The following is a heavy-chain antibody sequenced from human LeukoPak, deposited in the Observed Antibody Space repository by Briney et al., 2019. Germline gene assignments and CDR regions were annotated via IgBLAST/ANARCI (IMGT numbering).Heavy chain of an antibody. J-gene: IGHJ3*02. Sequence: SETLSLTCAVSDDSIRSSAYYWGWIRQPPGRGLEWIGSIYYSGSSYYNPSLKSRVTISIDTSKNQFSLKLSSVTAADTAVYYCASEPYGSGSFLGAFDIWGQGTMVTVSS. V-gene: IGHV4-39*01. CDR2: IYYSGSS. CDR3: ASEPYGSGSFLGAFDI. D-gene: IGHD3-10*01. CDR1: DDSIRSSAYY.